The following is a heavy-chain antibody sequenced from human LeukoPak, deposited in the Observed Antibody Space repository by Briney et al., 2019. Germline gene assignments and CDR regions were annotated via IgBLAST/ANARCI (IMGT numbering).Heavy chain of an antibody. J-gene: IGHJ4*02. CDR3: ARDTMVRGVIMGY. CDR1: GYTFTNYD. D-gene: IGHD3-10*01. Sequence: ASVKVSCKTSGYTFTNYDIIWVRQASGQGLEWMGWMNPNSGNSIQTQKFQGRVAMTRNTSISTAHLEVTSLRSEDTAVYYCARDTMVRGVIMGYWGQGTLVTVSS. CDR2: MNPNSGNS. V-gene: IGHV1-8*01.